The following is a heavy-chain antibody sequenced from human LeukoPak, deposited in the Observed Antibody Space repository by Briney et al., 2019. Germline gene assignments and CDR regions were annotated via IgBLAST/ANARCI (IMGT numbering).Heavy chain of an antibody. CDR3: ARRIVGPHLGDY. CDR2: ISAKNGNR. Sequence: ASVKVSCKASGYTFTQYGMSWLRQAPGQGLEWMGWISAKNGNRDYAQKFQGRVTMTADTSTSTAYMELRSLSSDDTAVYYCARRIVGPHLGDYWGQGTLVTVSS. D-gene: IGHD1-26*01. J-gene: IGHJ4*02. V-gene: IGHV1-18*01. CDR1: GYTFTQYG.